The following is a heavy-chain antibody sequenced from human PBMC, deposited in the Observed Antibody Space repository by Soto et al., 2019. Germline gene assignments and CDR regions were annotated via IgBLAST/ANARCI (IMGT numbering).Heavy chain of an antibody. CDR1: GGSSGSSNW. Sequence: SETLSVTCAVLGGSSGSSNWWSWVRQPSGTELEWIGEIYHSGSTNYNPSLKSRVTISIDNSKNQFCRKLSSVTAEDTAMYYCARDGLRFEPAYSGMDVWRQGTTVTVPS. V-gene: IGHV4-4*02. J-gene: IGHJ6*02. D-gene: IGHD3-3*01. CDR3: ARDGLRFEPAYSGMDV. CDR2: IYHSGST.